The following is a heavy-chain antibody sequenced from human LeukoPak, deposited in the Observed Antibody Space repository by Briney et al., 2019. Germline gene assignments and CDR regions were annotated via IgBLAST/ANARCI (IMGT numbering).Heavy chain of an antibody. CDR3: ARGGDGSGYYSYYFDY. Sequence: SETLSLTCTVSGGSISSYYWSWIRQPAGKGLEWIGRIYTSGSTNYNPSLKSRVTISVDKSKNQFSLKLSSVTAADTAVYYCARGGDGSGYYSYYFDYWGQGTLVTVSS. CDR1: GGSISSYY. J-gene: IGHJ4*02. V-gene: IGHV4-4*07. D-gene: IGHD3-22*01. CDR2: IYTSGST.